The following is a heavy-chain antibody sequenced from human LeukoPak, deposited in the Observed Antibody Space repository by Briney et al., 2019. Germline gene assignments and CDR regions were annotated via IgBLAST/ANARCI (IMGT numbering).Heavy chain of an antibody. V-gene: IGHV1-24*01. CDR1: GYTLTELS. CDR3: ATANYDSSGVDFDY. J-gene: IGHJ4*02. CDR2: FDPEDGET. D-gene: IGHD3-22*01. Sequence: GASVRVSCKVSGYTLTELSMHWVRQAPGKGLEWMGGFDPEDGETIYAQKIQGRVTMTEDTSTDTAYMELSSLRSEDTAVYYCATANYDSSGVDFDYWGQGALVTVSS.